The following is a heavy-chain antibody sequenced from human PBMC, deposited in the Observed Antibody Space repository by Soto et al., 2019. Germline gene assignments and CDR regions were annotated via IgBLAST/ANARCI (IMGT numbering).Heavy chain of an antibody. CDR3: ARGNGGDPSLWYYYGMDV. D-gene: IGHD2-21*02. Sequence: GASVKVSCKASGGTFSSYAISWVRQAPGQGLEWMGGIIPIFGTANYAQKFQGRVTITADESTSTAYMELSSLRSEDTAVYYCARGNGGDPSLWYYYGMDVWGQGTTVTVSS. V-gene: IGHV1-69*13. CDR1: GGTFSSYA. J-gene: IGHJ6*02. CDR2: IIPIFGTA.